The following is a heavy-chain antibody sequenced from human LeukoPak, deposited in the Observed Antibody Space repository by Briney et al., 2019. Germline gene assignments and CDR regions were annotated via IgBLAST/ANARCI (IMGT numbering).Heavy chain of an antibody. D-gene: IGHD6-13*01. CDR1: GLTFSSYG. J-gene: IGHJ4*02. CDR2: ISYDGSNK. Sequence: GRSLRLSCAASGLTFSSYGMHWVRQAPGKGLEWVAVISYDGSNKYYADSVKGRFTISRDNSKNTLYLQMNSLRAEDTAVYYCAKGLFAAADLDYWGQGTLVTVSS. V-gene: IGHV3-30*18. CDR3: AKGLFAAADLDY.